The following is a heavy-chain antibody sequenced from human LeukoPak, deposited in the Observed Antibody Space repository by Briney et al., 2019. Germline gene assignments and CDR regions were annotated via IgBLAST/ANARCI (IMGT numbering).Heavy chain of an antibody. D-gene: IGHD5-24*01. CDR3: ARGAMATTPFFDY. V-gene: IGHV4-59*01. Sequence: SETLSLTCPVSGGSISNYYYWTWIRQPPGKGLEWIGYVYYTGSTDFNPSLKSRVTMSLDTSRNQFSLKLTSLTAADTAVYYCARGAMATTPFFDYWGQGTLVTVSS. CDR2: VYYTGST. CDR1: GGSISNYY. J-gene: IGHJ4*02.